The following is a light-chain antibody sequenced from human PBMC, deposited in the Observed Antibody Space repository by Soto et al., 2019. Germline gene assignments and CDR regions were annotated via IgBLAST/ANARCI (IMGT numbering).Light chain of an antibody. Sequence: QSVLTQPPSVSEAPRQRVTISCSGSSSNIGNNAVNWYQQLPGKAPKLLIYYDDLLPSGVSDRFSGSKSGTSASLAISGLQSEDEADYYCAAWDDSRKVLVVGGGTQLTVL. J-gene: IGLJ2*01. CDR1: SSNIGNNA. CDR3: AAWDDSRKVLV. V-gene: IGLV1-36*01. CDR2: YDD.